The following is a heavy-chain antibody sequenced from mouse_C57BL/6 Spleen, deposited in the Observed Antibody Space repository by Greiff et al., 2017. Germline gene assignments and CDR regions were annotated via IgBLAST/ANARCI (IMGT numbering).Heavy chain of an antibody. Sequence: VQLQQSGPVLVKPGASVKMSCKASGYTFTDYYMNWVKQSHGKSLEWIGVINPYNGGTSYNQKFKGKATLTVDKSSSTAYMELNSLTSEDSAVYYCARSYYGRGAMGYWGQGTSVTVST. D-gene: IGHD1-1*01. J-gene: IGHJ4*01. CDR3: ARSYYGRGAMGY. CDR2: INPYNGGT. V-gene: IGHV1-19*01. CDR1: GYTFTDYY.